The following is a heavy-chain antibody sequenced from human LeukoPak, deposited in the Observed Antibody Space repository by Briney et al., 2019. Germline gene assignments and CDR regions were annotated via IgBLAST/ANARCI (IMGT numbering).Heavy chain of an antibody. Sequence: GGSLRLSCAASGFTFEEYTMHWVRQAPGRTLEWVSLNWHGTAYYRDSLKGRFTISRDNSKDSLYLQINTLRSEDTAFYYCVKDLSYESSGSVFEYWGQGTLVTVSS. V-gene: IGHV3-43*01. J-gene: IGHJ4*02. D-gene: IGHD3-22*01. CDR1: GFTFEEYT. CDR3: VKDLSYESSGSVFEY. CDR2: NWHGTA.